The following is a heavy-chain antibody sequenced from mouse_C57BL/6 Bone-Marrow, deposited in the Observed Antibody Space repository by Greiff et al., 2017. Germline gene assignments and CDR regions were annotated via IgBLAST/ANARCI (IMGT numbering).Heavy chain of an antibody. CDR1: GYTFTSYW. CDR2: IYPGSGST. V-gene: IGHV1-55*01. J-gene: IGHJ4*01. D-gene: IGHD4-1*01. Sequence: QVQLQQPGAELVKPGASVKMSCKASGYTFTSYWITWVKQRPGQGLEWIGDIYPGSGSTNYNEKFKSKATLTVDTSSSTAYMQLSSLTSEDAAVYYCTRSPNWDYAMDYWGQGTSVTVSS. CDR3: TRSPNWDYAMDY.